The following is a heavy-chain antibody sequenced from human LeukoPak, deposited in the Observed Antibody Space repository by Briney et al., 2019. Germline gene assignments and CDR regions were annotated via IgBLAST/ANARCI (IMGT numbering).Heavy chain of an antibody. D-gene: IGHD3-16*02. Sequence: ASVKVSCKASGYTFTSYYIHWVRQAPGQGLEWMAIMNPSGGSTSSAQKFQGRVTMTRDTSTSTVYMELSGLRSEDTAVYYCARAGVITAADYWGRGTLVTVSS. J-gene: IGHJ4*02. CDR2: MNPSGGST. V-gene: IGHV1-46*01. CDR3: ARAGVITAADY. CDR1: GYTFTSYY.